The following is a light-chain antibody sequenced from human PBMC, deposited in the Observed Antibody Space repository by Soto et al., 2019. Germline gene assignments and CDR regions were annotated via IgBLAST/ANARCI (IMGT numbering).Light chain of an antibody. J-gene: IGKJ1*01. CDR3: QHYNSYSDA. CDR2: KAS. V-gene: IGKV1-5*03. CDR1: QTISNW. Sequence: DIQMTQSPSTLSASVGDRVTITCRASQTISNWLAWYQQKPGKAPKLLIYKASTLKSGVPSRFSGSGSGTEFTLTISGLQPDDFATYYCQHYNSYSDAFGQGTKVELK.